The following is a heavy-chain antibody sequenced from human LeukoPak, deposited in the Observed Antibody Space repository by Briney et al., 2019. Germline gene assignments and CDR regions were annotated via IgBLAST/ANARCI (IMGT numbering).Heavy chain of an antibody. CDR3: AAASAFSSSWRS. CDR2: ITADNTTK. J-gene: IGHJ5*02. CDR1: GLSFSSYN. Sequence: GGSLRLSCTASGLSFSSYNMNWVRQAPGKGPEWVAYITADNTTKYYADSVKGRFTISRDNAKKSLFLQMNSLRAEDTAVYYCAAASAFSSSWRSWGQGTVVTVSS. D-gene: IGHD6-13*01. V-gene: IGHV3-48*01.